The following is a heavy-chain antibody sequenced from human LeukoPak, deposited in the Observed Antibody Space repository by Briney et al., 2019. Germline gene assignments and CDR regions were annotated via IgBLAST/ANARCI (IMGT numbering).Heavy chain of an antibody. D-gene: IGHD3-10*01. CDR2: IYYSGST. Sequence: SETLSLTCTVSGGSISSSTYWGWIRQPPGKGLEWIGSIYYSGSTYYNPPLKSRVTISVDTSKNHFSLRLSSVTAADTAVYYCARLVGAPQVYYFDYWGQGTLVTVSS. CDR1: GGSISSSTY. V-gene: IGHV4-39*01. J-gene: IGHJ4*02. CDR3: ARLVGAPQVYYFDY.